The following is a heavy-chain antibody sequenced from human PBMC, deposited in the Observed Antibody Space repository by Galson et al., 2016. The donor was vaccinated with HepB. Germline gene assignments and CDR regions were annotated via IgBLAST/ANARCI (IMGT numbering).Heavy chain of an antibody. D-gene: IGHD3-3*01. CDR1: GYTFTFYY. CDR2: INPNGGSA. CDR3: ATGDFWSGSLNYFDS. V-gene: IGHV1-46*01. J-gene: IGHJ4*02. Sequence: CKASGYTFTFYYMNWVRQAPGQGLEWMGIINPNGGSASYAQKFQGRLTMTRDTSTSTVYMELSSLRSEDTAVYYCATGDFWSGSLNYFDSWGQGALVTVSS.